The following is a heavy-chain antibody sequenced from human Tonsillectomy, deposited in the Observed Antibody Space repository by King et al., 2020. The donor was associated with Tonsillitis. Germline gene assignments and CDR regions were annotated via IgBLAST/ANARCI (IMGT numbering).Heavy chain of an antibody. CDR1: GFTFSSYG. Sequence: VQLVESGGGVVQPGRSLRLSCAASGFTFSSYGMHWVRQAPGKGLEWVAVISYDGSNKYYADSVKGRFTISRDNSKNTLYLQMNSLRAEDTAVYYCARGGGYYYGSGRYTLPGVYWGQGTLVTVSS. D-gene: IGHD3-10*01. CDR3: ARGGGYYYGSGRYTLPGVY. J-gene: IGHJ4*02. CDR2: ISYDGSNK. V-gene: IGHV3-33*05.